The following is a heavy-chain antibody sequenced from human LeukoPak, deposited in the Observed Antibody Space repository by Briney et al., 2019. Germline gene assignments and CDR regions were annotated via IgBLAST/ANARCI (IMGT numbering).Heavy chain of an antibody. CDR2: IYYSGST. CDR1: GGSISSGGYY. V-gene: IGHV4-61*08. CDR3: ASIPGGVYFHGSVNEGSSYFDY. J-gene: IGHJ4*02. D-gene: IGHD3-10*01. Sequence: SQTLSLTCTVSGGSISSGGYYWSWIRQPPGKGLEWIGYIYYSGSTNYNPSLKSRVTISVDTSKNQFSLKPISVTAADAAVYYCASIPGGVYFHGSVNEGSSYFDYWGQGTLVTVSS.